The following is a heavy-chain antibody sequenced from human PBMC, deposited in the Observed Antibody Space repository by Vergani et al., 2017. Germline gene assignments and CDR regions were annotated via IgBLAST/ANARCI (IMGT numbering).Heavy chain of an antibody. J-gene: IGHJ6*02. Sequence: QVQLVQSGAEVKKPGASVKVSCKASGYTFTGYYIHWVRQAPGQGLEWMGWINPNSGGTNYAQKFQGRVTMTRDTSISPAYMELSRLRSDDTAVYYCARDLYPDYYYYGMDVWGQGSTVTVSS. CDR2: INPNSGGT. CDR3: ARDLYPDYYYYGMDV. D-gene: IGHD5/OR15-5a*01. V-gene: IGHV1-2*02. CDR1: GYTFTGYY.